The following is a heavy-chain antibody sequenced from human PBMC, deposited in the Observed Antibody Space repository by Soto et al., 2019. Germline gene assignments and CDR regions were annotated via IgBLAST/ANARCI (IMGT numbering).Heavy chain of an antibody. Sequence: QVQLQESGPGLVKPSQTLSLTCTVSGGSISSGGYYWSWIRQHPGKGLEWIGYIYYSGSTYYNPSLKSRVTISVDTSKNQFSLKLSSVTAADTAVYYCARLYSSSSWLDYGMDVWGQGTTVTVSS. CDR1: GGSISSGGYY. J-gene: IGHJ6*02. D-gene: IGHD6-6*01. V-gene: IGHV4-31*03. CDR3: ARLYSSSSWLDYGMDV. CDR2: IYYSGST.